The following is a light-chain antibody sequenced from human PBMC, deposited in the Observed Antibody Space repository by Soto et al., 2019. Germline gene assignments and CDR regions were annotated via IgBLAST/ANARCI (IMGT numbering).Light chain of an antibody. CDR3: SSYTTSNTYV. CDR1: SSDVGGYNY. J-gene: IGLJ1*01. Sequence: QSALTQPASVSGSPGQSITISCTGTSSDVGGYNYVSWYQQHPGKAPKLMIYAVTDRPSGVSSRFSGSKSGNTASLTVSGLQAEDEADYYCSSYTTSNTYVFGTGTKVTVL. V-gene: IGLV2-14*01. CDR2: AVT.